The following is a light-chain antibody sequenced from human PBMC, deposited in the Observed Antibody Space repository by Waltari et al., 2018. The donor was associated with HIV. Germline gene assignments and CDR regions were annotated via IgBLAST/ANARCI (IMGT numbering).Light chain of an antibody. CDR1: QSISTS. CDR3: QQAYRGRT. CDR2: DAS. Sequence: DIQLTQSPSSLPASVRDRVTITCRASQSISTSLNSYQHKPGEAPKLLIFDASRLHTGVPSRFSGSGSGTQFTLTISSLQPEDFATYYCQQAYRGRTFGQGTKVDIK. J-gene: IGKJ1*01. V-gene: IGKV1-39*01.